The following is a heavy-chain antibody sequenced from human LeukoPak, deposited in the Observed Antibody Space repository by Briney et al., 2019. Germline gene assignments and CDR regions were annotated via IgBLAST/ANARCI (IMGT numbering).Heavy chain of an antibody. CDR3: ATGHGGVVISH. J-gene: IGHJ4*02. CDR1: GGTFSSYA. Sequence: ASVKVSCKASGGTFSSYAISWVRQAPGQGLEWMGRIIPIFGTANYAQKFQGRATITADKSTSTAYMEMSSLRSEDTAVYYCATGHGGVVISHWGQGTLVTVSS. CDR2: IIPIFGTA. V-gene: IGHV1-69*06. D-gene: IGHD3-3*01.